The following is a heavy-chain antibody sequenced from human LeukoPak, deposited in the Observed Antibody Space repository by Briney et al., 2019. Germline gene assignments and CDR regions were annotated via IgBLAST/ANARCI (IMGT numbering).Heavy chain of an antibody. D-gene: IGHD3-3*01. V-gene: IGHV4-61*02. J-gene: IGHJ4*02. Sequence: SETLSLTCTVSGGSISSGSYYWSWIRQPAGKGLEWIGRIYTSGSTNYKPPPQSRVTISVDTSKNQFSVKLSSVTAADTAVYYCARGSIPEPYYDFWTPEYYFDYWGQGTLVTVSS. CDR2: IYTSGST. CDR1: GGSISSGSYY. CDR3: ARGSIPEPYYDFWTPEYYFDY.